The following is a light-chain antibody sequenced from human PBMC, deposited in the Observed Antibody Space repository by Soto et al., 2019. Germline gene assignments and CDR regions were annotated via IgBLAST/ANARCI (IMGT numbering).Light chain of an antibody. J-gene: IGKJ2*01. CDR3: QQFVDSRYT. CDR1: QDIKNY. V-gene: IGKV1-33*01. CDR2: DAS. Sequence: DIQMTQSPSSLSASVGDRVTITCQASQDIKNYLNWYQQKSGKAPKLLIYDASDLETGVPSRFSGSGSGTDFTFTINSLQPEDIATYYCQQFVDSRYTFGQGTKVDIK.